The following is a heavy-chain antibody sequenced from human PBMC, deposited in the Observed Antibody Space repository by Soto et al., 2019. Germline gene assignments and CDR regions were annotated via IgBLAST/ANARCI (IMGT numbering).Heavy chain of an antibody. Sequence: QVQLQESGPGLVEPSGTLSLTCAVSGASIITQNYYNWVRQSPGKGLECIGEIHHSGNTNFSPSLQSRVTLSVDTSKNQVSLRLSSVTAADTAIYYCAHSPGGYFLDYWGQGALVTVS. V-gene: IGHV4-4*02. CDR2: IHHSGNT. J-gene: IGHJ4*02. CDR1: GASIITQNY. D-gene: IGHD1-1*01. CDR3: AHSPGGYFLDY.